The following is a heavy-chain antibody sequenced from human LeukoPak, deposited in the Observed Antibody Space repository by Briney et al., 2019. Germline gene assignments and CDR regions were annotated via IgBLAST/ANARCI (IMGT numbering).Heavy chain of an antibody. CDR1: GGSISSGDYY. J-gene: IGHJ4*02. CDR2: IYYSGST. Sequence: NPSETLSLTFTVSGGSISSGDYYWSWIRQPPGKGLERIGYIYYSGSTYYNPSLKSRVTISLDTSKNQFSLKLSSVTAADTAVYYCARETGSGKPEYWGQGTLVTVSS. CDR3: ARETGSGKPEY. D-gene: IGHD3-10*01. V-gene: IGHV4-30-4*01.